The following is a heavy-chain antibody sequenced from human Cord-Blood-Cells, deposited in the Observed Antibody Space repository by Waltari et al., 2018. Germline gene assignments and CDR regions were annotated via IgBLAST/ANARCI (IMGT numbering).Heavy chain of an antibody. CDR3: ARGQRGKNWFDP. J-gene: IGHJ5*02. D-gene: IGHD3-16*01. CDR1: GGSFSGYY. V-gene: IGHV4-34*01. CDR2: INHSGST. Sequence: QVQLQQWGAGLLKPSETLSLTCAVYGGSFSGYYWSWIRQPPGKGLGLIGEINHSGSTNYNPSLKSRVTISVDTSKNQFSLKLSSVTAADTAVYYCARGQRGKNWFDPWGQGTLVTVSS.